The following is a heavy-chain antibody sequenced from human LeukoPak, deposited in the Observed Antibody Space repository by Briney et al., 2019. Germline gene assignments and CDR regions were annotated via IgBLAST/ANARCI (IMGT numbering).Heavy chain of an antibody. D-gene: IGHD1-26*01. CDR2: INHSGIT. V-gene: IGHV4-34*01. Sequence: TETLSLTCTVSGDSISTYYWSWIRQPPGKGLEWIGEINHSGITDYNPSLRSRVTISVDTSKNQFSLKLSSVTAADTAVYYCARHPSGSFDYWGQGTLVTVSS. CDR3: ARHPSGSFDY. J-gene: IGHJ4*02. CDR1: GDSISTYY.